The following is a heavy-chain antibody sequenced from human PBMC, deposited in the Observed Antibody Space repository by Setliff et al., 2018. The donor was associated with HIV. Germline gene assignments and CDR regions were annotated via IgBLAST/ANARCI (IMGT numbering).Heavy chain of an antibody. J-gene: IGHJ4*02. CDR2: ISPRNGAT. D-gene: IGHD6-19*01. CDR3: VRVAVTGRGLAY. CDR1: GYTFTAYY. Sequence: ASVKVSCKASGYTFTAYYLHWVRQAPGQGPEWMAWISPRNGATTYAQEFQGRVTVTRDTSISTVYLDLTRLTSDDTAIYYCVRVAVTGRGLAYWGQGTRVTVSS. V-gene: IGHV1-2*02.